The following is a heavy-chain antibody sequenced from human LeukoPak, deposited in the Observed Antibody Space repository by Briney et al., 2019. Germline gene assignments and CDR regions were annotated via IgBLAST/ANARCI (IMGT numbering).Heavy chain of an antibody. CDR2: ISSNGVST. CDR1: GFPFSSYA. Sequence: GGSLRLACSASGFPFSSYAMHWVRQAPGKGLEYVSAISSNGVSTYYADSVKGRFTISRNNSKNTLYLQMSSLRAEDTAVYYCVKGVAARRGHFDYWGQGTLVTVSS. J-gene: IGHJ4*02. CDR3: VKGVAARRGHFDY. D-gene: IGHD6-6*01. V-gene: IGHV3-64D*09.